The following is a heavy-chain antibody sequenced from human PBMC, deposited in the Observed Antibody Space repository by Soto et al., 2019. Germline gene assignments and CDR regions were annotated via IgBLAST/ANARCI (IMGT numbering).Heavy chain of an antibody. CDR2: IIPIFGTA. V-gene: IGHV1-69*12. J-gene: IGHJ5*02. CDR1: GGTFSSYA. D-gene: IGHD3-22*01. Sequence: QVQLVQSGAEVKKPGSSVKVSCKASGGTFSSYAISWVRQAPGQGLEWMGGIIPIFGTANYAQKFQGRVTIPADESTNTAYMERSSLRSEDTAVYYCARPTRFYYDSSGQSAWFDPWGQGTLVTVSS. CDR3: ARPTRFYYDSSGQSAWFDP.